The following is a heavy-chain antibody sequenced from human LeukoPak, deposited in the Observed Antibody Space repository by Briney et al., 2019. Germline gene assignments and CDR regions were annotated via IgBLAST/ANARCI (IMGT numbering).Heavy chain of an antibody. V-gene: IGHV4-38-2*02. CDR2: IYHSGST. CDR1: GYSISSGYY. CDR3: ARDRDSNGWTVAFDF. J-gene: IGHJ3*01. D-gene: IGHD6-19*01. Sequence: SETLSLTCGVSGYSISSGYYWGWIRPPPGKGLEWVGSIYHSGSTYYNASLKSRVTISVDSSKNQSSLELSSVTAADTAVYYCARDRDSNGWTVAFDFWGQGTMVTVSS.